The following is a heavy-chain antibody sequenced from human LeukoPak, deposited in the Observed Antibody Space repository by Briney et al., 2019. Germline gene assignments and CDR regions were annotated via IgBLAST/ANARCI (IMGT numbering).Heavy chain of an antibody. Sequence: GGSLRLSCAASGFTFSTYAMSWVRQAPGKGLEWVSAISGSGGNSYYADSVKGRFTISRDNSKNTVYLRMDSLRDEDTAVYYCAKYSSTSGYPNNIDFWGQGTLVTVSS. CDR2: ISGSGGNS. J-gene: IGHJ4*02. CDR3: AKYSSTSGYPNNIDF. CDR1: GFTFSTYA. V-gene: IGHV3-23*01. D-gene: IGHD3-22*01.